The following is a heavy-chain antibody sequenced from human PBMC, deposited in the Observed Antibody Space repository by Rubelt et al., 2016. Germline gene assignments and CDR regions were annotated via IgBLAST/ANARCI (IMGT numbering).Heavy chain of an antibody. CDR1: GYTFTNYG. V-gene: IGHV1-18*01. J-gene: IGHJ4*02. Sequence: QVQLVQSGPDVKKTGASVKVSCKTSGYTFTNYGIGWVRQAPGQGLEWVGWISANNGDTDYAQKVQGRVTMTTDTATSTAYMGLRGRRSDDTAVYYCARDYLRYFDFWGQGTLVTVSS. CDR2: ISANNGDT. D-gene: IGHD5/OR15-5a*01. CDR3: ARDYLRYFDF.